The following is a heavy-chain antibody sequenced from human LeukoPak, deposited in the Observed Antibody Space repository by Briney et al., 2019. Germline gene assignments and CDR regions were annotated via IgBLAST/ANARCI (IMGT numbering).Heavy chain of an antibody. Sequence: SETLSLTCTVSGGSISSSSYYWGWIRQPPGKGLEWIGTIYYSGITYDNPSLKSRITISVDTSKNQFSLKLSSVTAADTAVYYCARREGDILTGYYNWFDPWGQGTLVTVSS. CDR2: IYYSGIT. CDR1: GGSISSSSYY. CDR3: ARREGDILTGYYNWFDP. J-gene: IGHJ5*02. V-gene: IGHV4-39*01. D-gene: IGHD3-9*01.